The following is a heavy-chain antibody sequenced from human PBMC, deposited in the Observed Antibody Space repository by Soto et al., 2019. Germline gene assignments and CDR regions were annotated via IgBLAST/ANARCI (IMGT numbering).Heavy chain of an antibody. J-gene: IGHJ4*02. Sequence: QVQLVESGGGLVKPGGSLRLSCAASRFTFSDYYMSWIRQAPGKGLEWVSYISSSSSYTNYADSVKGRFTISRDNAKNSLYLQMNSLRAEDTAVYYCARVQYYYDSSGYYDHYYFDYWGQGTLVTVSS. CDR3: ARVQYYYDSSGYYDHYYFDY. V-gene: IGHV3-11*06. CDR1: RFTFSDYY. CDR2: ISSSSSYT. D-gene: IGHD3-22*01.